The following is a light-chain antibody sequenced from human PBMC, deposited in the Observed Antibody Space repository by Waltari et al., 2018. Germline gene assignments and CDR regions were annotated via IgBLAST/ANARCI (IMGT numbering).Light chain of an antibody. V-gene: IGKV1-33*01. CDR3: QQYHSVPLT. CDR1: QDIKQS. CDR2: DAS. Sequence: DIHMTQSSSSLSAPVGDRVTITCQASQDIKQSLNWFHQKPGKAPEVLIFDASNSQTGAPSRFSGSGSGTDFTFTISSLQPEDMGTYYCQQYHSVPLTFGGGTKVEIK. J-gene: IGKJ4*01.